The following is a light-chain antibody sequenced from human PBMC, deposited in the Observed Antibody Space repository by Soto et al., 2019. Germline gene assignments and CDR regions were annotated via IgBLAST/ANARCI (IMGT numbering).Light chain of an antibody. V-gene: IGLV2-14*03. CDR3: TSYSTSSTPFV. CDR1: NTDVGGYNF. CDR2: DVS. Sequence: QSALTQPASVSGSPGQSITIPCTGTNTDVGGYNFVSWYQQHPGKAPKLMIYDVSDRPSGISSRFSGSKSGNTASLTISGLHAEDEADYYCTSYSTSSTPFVFGTGTQLTVL. J-gene: IGLJ1*01.